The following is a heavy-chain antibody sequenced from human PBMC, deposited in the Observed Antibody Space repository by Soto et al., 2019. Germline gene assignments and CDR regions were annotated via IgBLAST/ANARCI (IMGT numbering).Heavy chain of an antibody. D-gene: IGHD2-2*01. CDR2: INHSGST. V-gene: IGHV4-34*01. Sequence: SETLSLTCAVYGGSFSGYYWSWIRQPPGKGLEWIGEINHSGSTNYNPSLKSRVTISVDTSKNQFSLKLSSVTAADTAVYYCARGGGTRGVPAAIAMKHQNFDYWGQGTLVTVSS. CDR3: ARGGGTRGVPAAIAMKHQNFDY. CDR1: GGSFSGYY. J-gene: IGHJ4*02.